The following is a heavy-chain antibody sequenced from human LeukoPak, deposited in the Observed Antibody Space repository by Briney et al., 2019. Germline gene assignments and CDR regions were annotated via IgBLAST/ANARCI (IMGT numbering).Heavy chain of an antibody. CDR3: ARREWELSRRRWFDP. CDR1: GGSFSGYY. V-gene: IGHV4-34*01. J-gene: IGHJ5*02. Sequence: SSETLSLTCAVYGGSFSGYYWSWIRQPPGKGLEWIGEINHSGSTNYSPSLKSRVTISVDTSKNQFSLKLSSVTAADTAVYYCARREWELSRRRWFDPWGQGTLVTVSS. D-gene: IGHD1-26*01. CDR2: INHSGST.